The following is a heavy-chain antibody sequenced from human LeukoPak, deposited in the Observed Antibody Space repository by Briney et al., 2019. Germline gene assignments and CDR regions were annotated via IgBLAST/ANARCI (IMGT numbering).Heavy chain of an antibody. J-gene: IGHJ4*02. D-gene: IGHD3-10*01. V-gene: IGHV1-2*02. CDR1: GYTFTGYY. CDR2: INPNSGGT. Sequence: ASVKVSCKASGYTFTGYYMHWVRQAPGQGLEWMGWINPNSGGTNYAQKFQGRVTMTRDTSISTAYMELSRLRSDDTAVYYCARDMVRGVMLFDYWGQGTLVTVSS. CDR3: ARDMVRGVMLFDY.